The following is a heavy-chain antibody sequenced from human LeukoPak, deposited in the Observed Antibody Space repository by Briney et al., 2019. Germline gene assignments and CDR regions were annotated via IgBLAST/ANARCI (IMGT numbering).Heavy chain of an antibody. CDR2: LNPNSGGP. Sequence: ASVKVSCKASGYTFTGYYIHCARQAPGHGVEWMGWLNPNSGGPNYAQSFQGRVTMTRDTSSSTAHMELSRLRSDYTAVYYCARGDCSVSGCHGGNWFDPWGQGTLVTVSS. CDR3: ARGDCSVSGCHGGNWFDP. D-gene: IGHD2-15*01. J-gene: IGHJ5*02. CDR1: GYTFTGYY. V-gene: IGHV1-2*02.